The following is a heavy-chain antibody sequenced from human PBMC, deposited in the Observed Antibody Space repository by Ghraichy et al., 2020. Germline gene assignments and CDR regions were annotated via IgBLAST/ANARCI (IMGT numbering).Heavy chain of an antibody. CDR2: INPNSGGT. D-gene: IGHD6-13*01. Sequence: ASVKVSCKASGYTFTGYYMHWVRQAPGQGLEWMGWINPNSGGTNYAQKFQGRVTMTRDTSISTAYMELSRLRSDDTAVYYCARVQFSSSWSGFDYWGQGTLVTVSS. CDR1: GYTFTGYY. CDR3: ARVQFSSSWSGFDY. J-gene: IGHJ4*02. V-gene: IGHV1-2*02.